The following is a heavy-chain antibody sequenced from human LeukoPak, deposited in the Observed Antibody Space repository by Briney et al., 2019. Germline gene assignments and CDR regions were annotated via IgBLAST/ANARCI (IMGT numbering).Heavy chain of an antibody. CDR2: IGGCGGSK. CDR3: AKTGPNNSITMVRGAPHHPDY. D-gene: IGHD3-10*01. CDR1: GFSFSSYV. J-gene: IGHJ4*02. V-gene: IGHV3-23*01. Sequence: PGGALRLSCAASGFSFSSYVIRWVRQAPGKGLEWVSAIGGCGGSKYYADSVKGRFTISRDNSKNTLFLQMNSLRAEDTAVYYCAKTGPNNSITMVRGAPHHPDYWGQGTLVTVSS.